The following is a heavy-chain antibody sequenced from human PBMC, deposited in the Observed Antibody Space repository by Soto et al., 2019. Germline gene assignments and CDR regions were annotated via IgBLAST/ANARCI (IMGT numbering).Heavy chain of an antibody. CDR3: VSGAGXAMWNCPAVAFYNWFDP. J-gene: IGHJ5*02. V-gene: IGHV4-34*01. CDR1: GGSFSCYY. D-gene: IGHD5-12*01. Sequence: SETLSLTCAVYGGSFSCYYWSWIRQPPGKGLEWIGEINHSGSTNYNPSLKSRVTISVDTSKNQFSLKLSSVTAADTAVYYCVSGAGXAMWNCPAVAFYNWFDPWGQGTLVTVSS. CDR2: INHSGST.